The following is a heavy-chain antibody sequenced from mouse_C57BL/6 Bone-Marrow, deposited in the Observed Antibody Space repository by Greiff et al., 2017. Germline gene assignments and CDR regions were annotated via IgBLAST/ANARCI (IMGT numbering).Heavy chain of an antibody. V-gene: IGHV1-82*01. D-gene: IGHD3-2*02. Sequence: VQLQQSGPELVKPGASVKISCKASGYAFSSSWMNWVKQRPGKGLEWIGRIYPGDGDTNYNGKFKGKATLTADKSSSTAYMQLSSLPSEDSAVYFCARGTAQATSWFAYWGQGTLVTVSA. CDR1: GYAFSSSW. CDR2: IYPGDGDT. J-gene: IGHJ3*01. CDR3: ARGTAQATSWFAY.